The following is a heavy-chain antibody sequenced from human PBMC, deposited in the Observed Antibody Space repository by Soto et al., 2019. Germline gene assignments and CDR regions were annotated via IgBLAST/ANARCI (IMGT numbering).Heavy chain of an antibody. Sequence: ASVKVSCKASGGTFSSYAISWVRQAPGQGLEWMGGIIPIFGTANYAQKFQGRVTITADESTSTAYMELSSLRSEDTAVYYCASLKIIAAAGTFGLHYYGMDVWGQGTTVTVSS. V-gene: IGHV1-69*13. CDR2: IIPIFGTA. CDR1: GGTFSSYA. J-gene: IGHJ6*02. D-gene: IGHD6-13*01. CDR3: ASLKIIAAAGTFGLHYYGMDV.